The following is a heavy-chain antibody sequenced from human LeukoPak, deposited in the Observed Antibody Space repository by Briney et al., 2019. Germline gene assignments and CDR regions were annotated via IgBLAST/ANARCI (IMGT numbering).Heavy chain of an antibody. Sequence: ASVKVSCKASAYTFSSYSMHWVRQAPGQGLEWMGIINPSGGSTSYAQKFQGRVTMTRDTSTSTVYMELSSLRSEDTAVYYCARDPSGVAIDYWGQGTLVTASS. D-gene: IGHD3-10*01. CDR2: INPSGGST. CDR3: ARDPSGVAIDY. CDR1: AYTFSSYS. J-gene: IGHJ4*02. V-gene: IGHV1-46*01.